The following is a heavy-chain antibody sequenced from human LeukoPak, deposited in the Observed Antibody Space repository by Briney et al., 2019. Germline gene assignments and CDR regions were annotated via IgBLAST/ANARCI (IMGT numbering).Heavy chain of an antibody. Sequence: SETLSLTCTVSGGSISSSSYYWGWFRQPPGKGLEWIGSIYYSGSTNYNPSLKSRVTISVDTSKNQFSLKLSSVTAADTAVYYCARARVGATRNWFDPWGQGTLVTVSS. CDR3: ARARVGATRNWFDP. CDR1: GGSISSSSYY. J-gene: IGHJ5*02. V-gene: IGHV4-39*07. CDR2: IYYSGST. D-gene: IGHD1-26*01.